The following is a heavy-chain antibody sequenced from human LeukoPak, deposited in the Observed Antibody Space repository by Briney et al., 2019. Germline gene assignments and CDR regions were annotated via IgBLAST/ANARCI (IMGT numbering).Heavy chain of an antibody. CDR3: ARGVPGWFDP. V-gene: IGHV4-59*12. J-gene: IGHJ5*02. CDR1: GGSISSYY. Sequence: SETLSLTCTVSGGSISSYYWSWIRQPPGKGLEWIGYIYYSGSTNYNPSLKSRVTISVDTSKNQFSLKLSSVTAADTAVYYCARGVPGWFDPWGQGTLVTVSS. CDR2: IYYSGST.